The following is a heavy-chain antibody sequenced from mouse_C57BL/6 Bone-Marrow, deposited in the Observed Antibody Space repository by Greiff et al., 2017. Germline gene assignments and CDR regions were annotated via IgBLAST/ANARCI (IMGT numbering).Heavy chain of an antibody. CDR2: IYPGSGNT. J-gene: IGHJ2*01. CDR1: GYTFTDYY. CDR3: ARRGGFDY. V-gene: IGHV1-76*01. Sequence: QVQLQQSGAELVRPGASVKLSCKASGYTFTDYYINWVKQRPGQGLEWIARIYPGSGNTYYNEKFKGKATLTAEKSSSTAYMQLSSLTSEDSAVYVCARRGGFDYWGQGTTLTVSS.